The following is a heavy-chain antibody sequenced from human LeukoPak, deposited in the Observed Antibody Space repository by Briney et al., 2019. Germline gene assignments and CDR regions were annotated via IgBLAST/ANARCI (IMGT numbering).Heavy chain of an antibody. Sequence: PGGSLRLSCAACGFTFSSYLMHWVRQAPGKGLEWVAVISYDGSDKYYADSVKGRFTISRDNSKKTLHLQMNSLRAEDTAVYYCARGDDPSGYFYCYFDYWGQGTLVTVSS. CDR2: ISYDGSDK. CDR1: GFTFSSYL. D-gene: IGHD3-22*01. J-gene: IGHJ4*02. V-gene: IGHV3-30-3*01. CDR3: ARGDDPSGYFYCYFDY.